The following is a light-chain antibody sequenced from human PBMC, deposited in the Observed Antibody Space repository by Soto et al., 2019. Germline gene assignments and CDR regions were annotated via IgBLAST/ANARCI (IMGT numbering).Light chain of an antibody. Sequence: QSALTQPPSASGSPGQSVTIYGTGTSSDVGRYKYVSWYQQYPGKAPKVMIYEVNKRPSGAPDRFSGSKSGNTASLTVSGLQTEDEAHYYCSSFAGSSKLVFGGGTKLTVL. V-gene: IGLV2-8*01. J-gene: IGLJ3*02. CDR2: EVN. CDR1: SSDVGRYKY. CDR3: SSFAGSSKLV.